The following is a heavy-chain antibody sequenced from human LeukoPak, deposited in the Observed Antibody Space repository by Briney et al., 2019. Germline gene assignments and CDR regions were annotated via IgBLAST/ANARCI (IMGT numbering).Heavy chain of an antibody. V-gene: IGHV4-59*01. Sequence: SETLSLTCTVSGGSISSYYWSWIRQPPGKGLEWIGYISNSGSTNNNPSLKSRLTMSIDTSKNQFSLRLNSVTAADTAVYYCARAGSGYSFDNWGQGKLVTVPS. J-gene: IGHJ4*02. CDR3: ARAGSGYSFDN. D-gene: IGHD3-22*01. CDR1: GGSISSYY. CDR2: ISNSGST.